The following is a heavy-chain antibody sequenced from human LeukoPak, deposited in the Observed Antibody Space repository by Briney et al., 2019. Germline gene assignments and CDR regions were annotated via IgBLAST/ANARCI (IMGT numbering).Heavy chain of an antibody. J-gene: IGHJ4*02. CDR2: IIPIFGIA. Sequence: ASVKVSFKASGGTFIIYAISWVRQAPGQGLEWMGRIIPIFGIANYARKFQGRVTITADKSTSTAYMELSSLRSEDTAVYYCARVGAPNNYFDYWGQGTLVTVSS. CDR3: ARVGAPNNYFDY. D-gene: IGHD2/OR15-2a*01. CDR1: GGTFIIYA. V-gene: IGHV1-69*04.